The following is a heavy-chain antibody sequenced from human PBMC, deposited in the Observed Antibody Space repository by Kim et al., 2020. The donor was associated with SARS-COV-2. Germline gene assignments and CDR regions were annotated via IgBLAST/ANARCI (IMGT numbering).Heavy chain of an antibody. CDR2: IDWSSTGI. CDR3: ARLIPFQYDSIGYDNDY. D-gene: IGHD3-22*01. J-gene: IGHJ4*02. Sequence: GGSLRLSCAASGFTFGNYAMHWVRQAPGKGLEWVSGIDWSSTGIHYADSVRGRFTISRDNAKNSLYLQMNSLRPEDTALYYCARLIPFQYDSIGYDNDYWGRGTLVTVSS. CDR1: GFTFGNYA. V-gene: IGHV3-9*01.